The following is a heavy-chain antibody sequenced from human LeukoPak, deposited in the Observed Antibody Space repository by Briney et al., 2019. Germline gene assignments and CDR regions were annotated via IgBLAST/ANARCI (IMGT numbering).Heavy chain of an antibody. CDR2: ISFDGSDK. D-gene: IGHD3-10*01. CDR3: AKDSKGSGTYYDRYFDY. V-gene: IGHV3-30*04. CDR1: GFTFSRYA. J-gene: IGHJ4*02. Sequence: SGRSLRLSCAASGFTFSRYAMHWVRQAPGKGLEWVAVISFDGSDKYYADSVKGRLTISRDNSRNTLYLQMNSLRVEDTAVYYCAKDSKGSGTYYDRYFDYWGQGTLVTVSS.